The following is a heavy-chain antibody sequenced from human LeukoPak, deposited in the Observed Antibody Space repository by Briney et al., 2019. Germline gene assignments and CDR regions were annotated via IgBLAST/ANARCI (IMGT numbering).Heavy chain of an antibody. J-gene: IGHJ4*02. V-gene: IGHV3-73*01. D-gene: IGHD2-8*01. Sequence: GGSLRLSCAASGFTFSGSAMHWVRQASGKGLEWVGRIRSKANSYATAYAASVKGRFTISRDDSKNAAYLQMNSLKTEDTAVYYRTVLGYCTNGVCYTVYYWGQGTLVTVSS. CDR1: GFTFSGSA. CDR3: TVLGYCTNGVCYTVYY. CDR2: IRSKANSYAT.